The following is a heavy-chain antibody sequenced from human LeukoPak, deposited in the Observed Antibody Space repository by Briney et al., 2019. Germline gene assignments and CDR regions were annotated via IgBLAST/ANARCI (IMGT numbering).Heavy chain of an antibody. J-gene: IGHJ4*02. CDR2: IYPGDSDT. V-gene: IGHV5-51*01. CDR1: GYSFTSYW. CDR3: ARHIAYTSGWYRDY. Sequence: GESLKISCKGSGYSFTSYWIGWVRQMPGKGLEWMGIIYPGDSDTRYSPSFQGLVAISADKSTSTAYLQWSSLKASDTAIYYCARHIAYTSGWYRDYWGQGTLVTVSS. D-gene: IGHD6-19*01.